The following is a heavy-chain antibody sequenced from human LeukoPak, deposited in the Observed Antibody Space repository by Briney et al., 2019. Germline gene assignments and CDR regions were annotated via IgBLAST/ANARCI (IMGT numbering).Heavy chain of an antibody. V-gene: IGHV4-59*01. CDR2: IYYSGST. CDR1: GGSISSYY. J-gene: IGHJ4*02. D-gene: IGHD1-26*01. CDR3: ARGRRKGATSDY. Sequence: PSETLSLTCTVSGGSISSYYWSWIRQPPGKGLEWIGYIYYSGSTNYNPSLKSRVTISVDTSKNQFSLKLSSVTAADTAVYYCARGRRKGATSDYWGQGTLVTVSS.